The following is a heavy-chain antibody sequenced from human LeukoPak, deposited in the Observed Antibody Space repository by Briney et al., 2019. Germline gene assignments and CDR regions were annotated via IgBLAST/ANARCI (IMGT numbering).Heavy chain of an antibody. CDR1: GGSISRYY. CDR3: VRPGQSSWWVYFNY. Sequence: SETLSLTCTVSGGSISRYYWSWIRQPPGKGLEWIGDIHPRDTPNYPPSIKTRVTMSIDTSKTHFSLRLSSVTAADTAVYYCVRPGQSSWWVYFNYWGQGAVVTVSS. V-gene: IGHV4-4*09. D-gene: IGHD2-15*01. J-gene: IGHJ4*02. CDR2: IHPRDTP.